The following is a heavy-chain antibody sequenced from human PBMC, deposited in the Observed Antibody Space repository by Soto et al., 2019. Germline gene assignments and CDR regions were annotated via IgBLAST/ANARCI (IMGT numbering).Heavy chain of an antibody. D-gene: IGHD3-10*01. CDR2: ISTSGTTV. V-gene: IGHV3-48*03. CDR1: GFTFRIYE. Sequence: RGSLIISCAFSGFTFRIYEMNWVRQAPGKGLEWVSYISTSGTTVYYADSVKGRFTISRDNARNSLYLQMNSLRAEDTAVYYCARFDGASRGYWGQGTPVTVSS. J-gene: IGHJ4*02. CDR3: ARFDGASRGY.